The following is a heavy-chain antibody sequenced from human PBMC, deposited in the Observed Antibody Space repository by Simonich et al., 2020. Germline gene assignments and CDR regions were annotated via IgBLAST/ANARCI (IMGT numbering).Heavy chain of an antibody. Sequence: EVQLVESGGGLVQPGRSLRLSCAASGFTFVDYAMHWFRQAPGKGLGWVSGISWNSGSIGDADSVKSRFTISRDNAKNSLYLQRNSLRAEDTALYYCAKDVAAAGTEYFQHWGQGTLVTVSS. CDR3: AKDVAAAGTEYFQH. D-gene: IGHD6-13*01. CDR1: GFTFVDYA. J-gene: IGHJ1*01. V-gene: IGHV3-9*01. CDR2: ISWNSGSI.